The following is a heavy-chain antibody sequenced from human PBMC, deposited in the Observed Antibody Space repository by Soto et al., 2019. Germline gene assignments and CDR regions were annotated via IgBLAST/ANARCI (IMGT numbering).Heavy chain of an antibody. CDR1: GFTFSSDS. V-gene: IGHV3-23*01. Sequence: PXVCLRLSCAASGFTFSSDSMSWVRQAPGKGLEWVSAISGSGGSTYYADSVKGRFTISRDNSKNTLYLQMNSLRAEDTAVYYCAKDPPYDFWSAPYYYYGMDVWGQRTTVTVSS. J-gene: IGHJ6*02. CDR3: AKDPPYDFWSAPYYYYGMDV. CDR2: ISGSGGST. D-gene: IGHD3-3*01.